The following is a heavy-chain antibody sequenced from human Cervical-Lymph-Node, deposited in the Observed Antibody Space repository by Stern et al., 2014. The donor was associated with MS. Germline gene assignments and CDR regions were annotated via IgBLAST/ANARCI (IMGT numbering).Heavy chain of an antibody. CDR2: IIPIFGTK. CDR3: ARDSEIFFAMDV. V-gene: IGHV1-69*12. D-gene: IGHD1-14*01. J-gene: IGHJ6*02. CDR1: GGTFSNYA. Sequence: QDQLVPSGAEVKKPGSSVKISCKASGGTFSNYAFSWVRQAPGQGLAWMGGIIPIFGTKNYAQKFQGRVTITADESTSTVYMEMSSLRSDDTAVYYCARDSEIFFAMDVWGQGTTVTVSS.